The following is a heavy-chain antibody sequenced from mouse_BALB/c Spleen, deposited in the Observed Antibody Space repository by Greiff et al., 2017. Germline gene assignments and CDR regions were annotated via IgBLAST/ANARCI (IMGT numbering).Heavy chain of an antibody. V-gene: IGHV5-17*02. CDR3: ARYGLRYAMDY. CDR2: ISSGSSTI. CDR1: GFTFSSFG. D-gene: IGHD2-10*02. J-gene: IGHJ4*01. Sequence: EVHLVESGGGLVQPGGSRKLSCAASGFTFSSFGMHWVRQAPEKGLEWVAYISSGSSTIYYADTVKGRFTISRDNPKNTLFLQMTSLRSEDTAMYYCARYGLRYAMDYWGQGTSVTVSS.